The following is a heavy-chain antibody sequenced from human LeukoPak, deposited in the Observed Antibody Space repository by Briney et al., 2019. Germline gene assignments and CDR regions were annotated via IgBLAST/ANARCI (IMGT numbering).Heavy chain of an antibody. CDR2: IKLDGSEK. V-gene: IGHV3-7*05. Sequence: GGSLRLSCAASGFTFSSYWMTWVRQAPGKGLEWVANIKLDGSEKNYVDSVKGRFTISRDNAKNSLYLQMKSLRAEDTAVYYCARVLAAAGYWYFDLWGRGTLVTVSS. CDR1: GFTFSSYW. CDR3: ARVLAAAGYWYFDL. D-gene: IGHD6-13*01. J-gene: IGHJ2*01.